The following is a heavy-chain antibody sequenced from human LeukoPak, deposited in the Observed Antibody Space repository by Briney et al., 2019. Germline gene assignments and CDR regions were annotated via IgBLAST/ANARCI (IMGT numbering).Heavy chain of an antibody. V-gene: IGHV4-39*07. CDR2: INHSGST. J-gene: IGHJ4*02. CDR3: ARGVVIAPQTFDY. D-gene: IGHD2-21*01. Sequence: SGTLSLTCTVSGGSISSGSYYWSWIRQPPGNGLEWIGEINHSGSTNYNPSLKSRVTISVDTSKNQFSLKLSSVTAADTAVYYCARGVVIAPQTFDYWGQGTLVTVSS. CDR1: GGSISSGSYY.